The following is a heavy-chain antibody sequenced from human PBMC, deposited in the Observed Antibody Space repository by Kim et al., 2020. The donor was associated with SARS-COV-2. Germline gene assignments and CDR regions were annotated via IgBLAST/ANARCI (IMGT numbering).Heavy chain of an antibody. CDR3: AREERGYSYGRPAFDI. Sequence: SETLSLTCTVSGGSISSGGYYWSWIRQHPGKGLEWIGYIYYSGSTYYNPSLKSRVTISVDTSKNQFSLKLSSVTAADTAVYYCAREERGYSYGRPAFDIWGQGTMVTVSS. CDR2: IYYSGST. V-gene: IGHV4-31*03. J-gene: IGHJ3*02. CDR1: GGSISSGGYY. D-gene: IGHD5-18*01.